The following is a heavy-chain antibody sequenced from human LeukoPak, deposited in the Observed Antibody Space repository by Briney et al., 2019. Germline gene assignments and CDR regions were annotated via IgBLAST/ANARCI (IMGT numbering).Heavy chain of an antibody. CDR3: ARDPYSGGYGDYYYYYMDV. Sequence: GGSLRLSCAASGFTFSSYSMNWVRQAPGKGLEWVSSISSSSSYIYYADSVKGRFTISRDNAKNSLYLQINSLRAEDTAVYYCARDPYSGGYGDYYYYYMDVWGKGTTVTISS. D-gene: IGHD1-26*01. CDR2: ISSSSSYI. V-gene: IGHV3-21*01. J-gene: IGHJ6*03. CDR1: GFTFSSYS.